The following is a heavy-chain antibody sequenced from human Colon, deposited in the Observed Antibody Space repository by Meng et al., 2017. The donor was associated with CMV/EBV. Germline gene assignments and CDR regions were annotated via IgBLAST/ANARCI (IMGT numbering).Heavy chain of an antibody. CDR1: GFIFSSYW. D-gene: IGHD3-22*01. Sequence: GESLKISCTASGFIFSSYWMSWVRQAPGKGLEWVANIKPDGSEKYYVDSLKGRFTISRDNAKNSLFLQMNSLRAEDTALYYCAKDLMSSSFYYFDSWGQGTPVTVSS. CDR2: IKPDGSEK. V-gene: IGHV3-7*03. CDR3: AKDLMSSSFYYFDS. J-gene: IGHJ4*02.